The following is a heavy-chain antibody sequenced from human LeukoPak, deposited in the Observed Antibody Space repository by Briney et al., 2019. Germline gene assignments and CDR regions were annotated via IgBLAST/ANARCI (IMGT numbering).Heavy chain of an antibody. Sequence: SETLSLTCSVSGDSINSNYRSWMRQPPGKGLEWIGYIYYSGSTYYNPSLKSRVTISVDTSKNQFSLKLSSVTAADTAVYYCGSDQRQIGAFDIWGQGTMVTVSS. J-gene: IGHJ3*02. CDR2: IYYSGST. D-gene: IGHD2-15*01. V-gene: IGHV4-59*08. CDR3: GSDQRQIGAFDI. CDR1: GDSINSNY.